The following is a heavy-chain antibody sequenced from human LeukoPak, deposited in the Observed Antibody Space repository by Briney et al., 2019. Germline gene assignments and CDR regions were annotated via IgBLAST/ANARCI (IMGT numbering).Heavy chain of an antibody. Sequence: GGSLRLSCAASGFTFSSYSMSWVRQAPGKGLEWVANIREDGSEKYYVDSVKGRFTIPRDNAKNSLFLQMNSLRAEDTAVYYCARGGRYYYADWGQGTLVTVSS. D-gene: IGHD3-16*01. J-gene: IGHJ4*02. CDR3: ARGGRYYYAD. CDR1: GFTFSSYS. CDR2: IREDGSEK. V-gene: IGHV3-7*01.